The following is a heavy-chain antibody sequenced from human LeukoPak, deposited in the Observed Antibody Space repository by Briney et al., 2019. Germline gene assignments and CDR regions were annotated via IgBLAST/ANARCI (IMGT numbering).Heavy chain of an antibody. D-gene: IGHD3-10*01. Sequence: GGSLRLSCAASGFTFSNYWMHWVRQAPGKGLVWVSRINSDGSNTNYADSVKSRFIISRDNAKNTLYLQMNSLGAEDTAVYYCARDPYYTSGSYWGQGTLVTVSS. V-gene: IGHV3-74*01. CDR2: INSDGSNT. CDR1: GFTFSNYW. J-gene: IGHJ4*02. CDR3: ARDPYYTSGSY.